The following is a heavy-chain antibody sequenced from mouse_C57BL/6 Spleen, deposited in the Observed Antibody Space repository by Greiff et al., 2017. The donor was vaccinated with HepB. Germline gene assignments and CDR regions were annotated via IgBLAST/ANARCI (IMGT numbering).Heavy chain of an antibody. J-gene: IGHJ2*01. D-gene: IGHD2-3*01. CDR1: GYTFTGYW. V-gene: IGHV1-9*01. Sequence: VQLQQSGAELMKPGASVKLSCKATGYTFTGYWIEWVKQRPGHGLEWIGEILPGSGGTNYNEKFKGKATFTADTSSNTAYMQLSSLTTEDSAIYYCARIGDDGYRFDYWGQGTTLTVSS. CDR3: ARIGDDGYRFDY. CDR2: ILPGSGGT.